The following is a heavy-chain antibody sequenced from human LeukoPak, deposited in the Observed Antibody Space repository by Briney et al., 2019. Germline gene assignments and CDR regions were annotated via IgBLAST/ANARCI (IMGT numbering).Heavy chain of an antibody. D-gene: IGHD1-26*01. CDR3: ARDQASGSRRGDCDC. CDR1: GFTFSSYG. V-gene: IGHV3-23*01. Sequence: PGGSLRLSCAASGFTFSSYGMSWVRQAPGKGLEWVSVISGSGGSTYYADSVKGRFTISRDNSRNTLYLQMNSLRPDDTALYYCARDQASGSRRGDCDCWGQGTLVTVSS. CDR2: ISGSGGST. J-gene: IGHJ4*02.